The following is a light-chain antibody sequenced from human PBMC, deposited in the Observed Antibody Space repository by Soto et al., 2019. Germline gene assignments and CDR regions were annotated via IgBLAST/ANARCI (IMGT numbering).Light chain of an antibody. CDR3: QQSYRTPYT. V-gene: IGKV1-39*01. Sequence: DIQMTQSPSSLSASAGGRVTITCRASQSASNYLNWYQQRPGSAPKLLIYASSTLKSGVPSRFSGSRSGTDFTLTISSLQPEDFATYYCQQSYRTPYTFGQGTKLEIK. CDR1: QSASNY. CDR2: ASS. J-gene: IGKJ2*01.